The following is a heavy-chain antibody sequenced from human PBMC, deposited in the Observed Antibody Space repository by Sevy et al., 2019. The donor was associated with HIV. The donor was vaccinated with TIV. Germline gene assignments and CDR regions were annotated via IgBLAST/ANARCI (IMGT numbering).Heavy chain of an antibody. CDR3: ARERGRRSGYYSESYYYGMDV. J-gene: IGHJ6*02. CDR2: ISSSSSTI. D-gene: IGHD3-3*01. CDR1: GFTFSSYS. V-gene: IGHV3-48*02. Sequence: GGSLRLSCVASGFTFSSYSMNWVRQAPGKGLEWVSYISSSSSTIYYADSVKGRFTISRDNAKNSLYLQMNSLRDEDTAVYYCARERGRRSGYYSESYYYGMDVWGQGTTVTVSS.